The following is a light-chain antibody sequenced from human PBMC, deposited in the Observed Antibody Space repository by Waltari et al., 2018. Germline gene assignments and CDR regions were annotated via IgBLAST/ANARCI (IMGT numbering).Light chain of an antibody. V-gene: IGLV5-52*01. CDR2: DRSDSNK. J-gene: IGLJ2*01. Sequence: PTRVVLDDRSDSNKGRVSGFPSRFSGSNDGSANVGILLISGLQPEDEADYYCGSWHSNAKTRVFGGGTKLSVL. CDR3: GSWHSNAKTRV.